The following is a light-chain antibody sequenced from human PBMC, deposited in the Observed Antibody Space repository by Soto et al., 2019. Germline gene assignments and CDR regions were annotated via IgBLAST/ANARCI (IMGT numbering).Light chain of an antibody. CDR2: EVS. Sequence: QSVLTQPPSVSGSPGQSVTISCTGTSSDVGSYNGVSWYQQPPGTAPKFMIYEVSNRPSGVPDRFSGSKSGNTASLTISGLQAEDEADYYCSSYTTSTAHVVGTWTKVPV. V-gene: IGLV2-18*02. CDR3: SSYTTSTAHV. J-gene: IGLJ1*01. CDR1: SSDVGSYNG.